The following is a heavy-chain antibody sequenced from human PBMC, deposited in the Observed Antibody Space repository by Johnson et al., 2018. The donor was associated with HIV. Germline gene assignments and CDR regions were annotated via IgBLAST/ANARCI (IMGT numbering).Heavy chain of an antibody. V-gene: IGHV3-30*04. Sequence: QVQLVESGGGVVQPGRSLRLSCAASGFTFSSYAMHWVRQAPGKGLEWVAVISYDGSNKYYEDSVKGRFTISRDNSKNTLYLQMNSLRAEDTAVYYCARESKAEFWLDHAFDIWGQGTMVTVSS. CDR2: ISYDGSNK. J-gene: IGHJ3*02. CDR3: ARESKAEFWLDHAFDI. CDR1: GFTFSSYA. D-gene: IGHD3-9*01.